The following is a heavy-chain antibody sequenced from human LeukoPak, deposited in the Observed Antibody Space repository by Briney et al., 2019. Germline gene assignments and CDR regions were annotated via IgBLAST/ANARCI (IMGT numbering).Heavy chain of an antibody. V-gene: IGHV4-59*12. Sequence: SETLSLTCSVSGGSINNYYWSWIRQPPGKGLEWIGSIYYSGSTYYNPSLKSRVTISVDTSKNQFSLKLSSVTAADTAVYYCARDRSGWYYTRGDYWGQGTLVTVSS. D-gene: IGHD6-19*01. CDR3: ARDRSGWYYTRGDY. J-gene: IGHJ4*02. CDR2: IYYSGST. CDR1: GGSINNYY.